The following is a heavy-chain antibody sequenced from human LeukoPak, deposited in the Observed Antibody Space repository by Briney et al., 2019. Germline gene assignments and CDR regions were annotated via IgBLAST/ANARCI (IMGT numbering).Heavy chain of an antibody. CDR2: INPNSGGT. CDR3: ARDTGDTYNWFDP. V-gene: IGHV1-2*02. CDR1: GYTFTGYY. D-gene: IGHD3-16*01. Sequence: ASVTVCCKASGYTFTGYYMHWVRQAPGQGLEWMGWINPNSGGTNYAQKFQGRVTMTRDTSISTAYMELSRLRSDDTAVYYCARDTGDTYNWFDPWGQGTLVTVSS. J-gene: IGHJ5*02.